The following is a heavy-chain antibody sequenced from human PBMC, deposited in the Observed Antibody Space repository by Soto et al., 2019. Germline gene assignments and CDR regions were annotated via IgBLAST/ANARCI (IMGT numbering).Heavy chain of an antibody. CDR2: ISYDGSNK. CDR3: AKGWRQLVRDTYGMDV. Sequence: QVQLVESGGGVVQPGRSLRLSCAASGFTFSTYGMHWVRQAPGKGLEWVAVISYDGSNKYYADSVKGRFTISRDNSKNTLYLQMNSLRAEDTAVYYCAKGWRQLVRDTYGMDVWGQGTTDTVSS. J-gene: IGHJ6*02. V-gene: IGHV3-30*18. CDR1: GFTFSTYG. D-gene: IGHD6-13*01.